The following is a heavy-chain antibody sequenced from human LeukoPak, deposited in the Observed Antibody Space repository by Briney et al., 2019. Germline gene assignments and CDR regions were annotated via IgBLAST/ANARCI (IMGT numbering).Heavy chain of an antibody. Sequence: SETLSLTCTVSGGSITGSSYYWGWIRQLPGKGLEWIGSMYYSGSTYYKTSLKSRVTISADTSKNEFSLELSSVTAADTAVYYCARQYYDNTGYYYFDYWGQGTLVTVSS. CDR3: ARQYYDNTGYYYFDY. CDR1: GGSITGSSYY. J-gene: IGHJ4*02. V-gene: IGHV4-39*01. D-gene: IGHD3-22*01. CDR2: MYYSGST.